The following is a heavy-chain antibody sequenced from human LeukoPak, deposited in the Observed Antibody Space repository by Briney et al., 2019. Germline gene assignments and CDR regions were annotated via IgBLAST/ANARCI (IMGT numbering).Heavy chain of an antibody. CDR1: GYTFSSYA. Sequence: SVKVSCKASGYTFSSYAMHWVRHAPGQRLEWMGWINTGNGNTKYSQEFQGRVTITRDTSASTAYMELSSLRSEDTAVYYCARGRAGYCSSTSCYFAPYYMDVWGKGTTVTISS. V-gene: IGHV1-3*03. CDR3: ARGRAGYCSSTSCYFAPYYMDV. D-gene: IGHD2-2*01. CDR2: INTGNGNT. J-gene: IGHJ6*03.